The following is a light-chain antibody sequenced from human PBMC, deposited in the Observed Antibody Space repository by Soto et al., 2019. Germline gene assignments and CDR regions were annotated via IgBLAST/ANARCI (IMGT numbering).Light chain of an antibody. V-gene: IGKV3-20*01. CDR1: QSVSSDY. CDR3: QQYSYSPT. Sequence: DIVLTQSPCTLSRSAGERATLSCRASQSVSSDYFACYQQTPGAATRLINSGATSRATVSPEMFSGSGSGTDFTLISSMVEHDFAAYYCCQQYSYSPTFGQGTKVDIK. J-gene: IGKJ1*01. CDR2: GAT.